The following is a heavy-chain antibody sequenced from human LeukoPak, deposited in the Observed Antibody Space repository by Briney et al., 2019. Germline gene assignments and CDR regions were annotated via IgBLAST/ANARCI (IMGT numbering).Heavy chain of an antibody. V-gene: IGHV4-30-2*01. J-gene: IGHJ4*02. D-gene: IGHD3-22*01. CDR3: ARGRYDSSGYYYSGYYFDY. CDR2: IYHSGST. CDR1: GGSISSGGYS. Sequence: SETLSLTCAVSGGSISSGGYSWSWIRQPPGKGLEWIGYIYHSGSTYYNPSLKSRVTISVDRSKNQFSLKLSSVTAADTAVYYCARGRYDSSGYYYSGYYFDYWGQGTLVTVPS.